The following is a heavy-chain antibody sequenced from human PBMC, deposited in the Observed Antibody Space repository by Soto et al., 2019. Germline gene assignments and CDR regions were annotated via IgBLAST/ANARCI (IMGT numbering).Heavy chain of an antibody. D-gene: IGHD5-12*01. Sequence: QVQLVESGGGVVQPGRSLRLSCAASGFTFSSYGMHWVRQAPGKGLEWVAVISYDGSNKYYADSVKGRFTISRDNSKNTLYLQMNSLRDEDTAVYYCAKDGRDGYNYRCFDYWGQGTLVTVSS. CDR1: GFTFSSYG. CDR2: ISYDGSNK. CDR3: AKDGRDGYNYRCFDY. J-gene: IGHJ4*02. V-gene: IGHV3-30*18.